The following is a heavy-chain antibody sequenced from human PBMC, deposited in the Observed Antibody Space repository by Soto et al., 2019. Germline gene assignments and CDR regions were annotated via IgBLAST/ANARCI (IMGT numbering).Heavy chain of an antibody. CDR2: INHSGST. D-gene: IGHD6-13*01. Sequence: ASETLSLTCAVYGGSFSGYYWSWIRQPPGKGLEWIGEINHSGSTNYNPSLKSRVTISVDTSKNQFSLKLSSVTAADTAVYYCARVRSSSSRLDYWGQLTLVTVSS. V-gene: IGHV4-34*01. CDR1: GGSFSGYY. J-gene: IGHJ4*02. CDR3: ARVRSSSSRLDY.